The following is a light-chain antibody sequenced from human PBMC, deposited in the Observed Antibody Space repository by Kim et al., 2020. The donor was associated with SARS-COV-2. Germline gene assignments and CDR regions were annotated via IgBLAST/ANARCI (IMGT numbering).Light chain of an antibody. CDR1: SSNIGAGYD. CDR2: DNT. Sequence: VTISCTGSSSNIGAGYDVHWYQQLPGTAPKLLIYDNTKRPSGVADRFSGSKSVTSASLAITGLQAEDEADYYCQSYDSSLSGPVLFGGGTQLTVL. CDR3: QSYDSSLSGPVL. V-gene: IGLV1-40*01. J-gene: IGLJ2*01.